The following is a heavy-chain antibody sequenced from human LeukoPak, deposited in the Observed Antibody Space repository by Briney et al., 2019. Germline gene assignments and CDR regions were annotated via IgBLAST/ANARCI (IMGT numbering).Heavy chain of an antibody. CDR3: ARETKSSSWYYFDY. CDR2: INSDGSST. J-gene: IGHJ4*02. D-gene: IGHD6-13*01. Sequence: GGSLRLSCAASGFTFSSYWMHWVRQAPGKGLVWVSRINSDGSSTYYADSVKGRFTISRDNARNTLYLQMNSLRAEDTTVYYCARETKSSSWYYFDYWGQGTLVTVSS. V-gene: IGHV3-74*01. CDR1: GFTFSSYW.